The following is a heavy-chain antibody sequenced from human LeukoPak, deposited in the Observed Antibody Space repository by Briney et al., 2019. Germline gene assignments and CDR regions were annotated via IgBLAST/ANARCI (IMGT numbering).Heavy chain of an antibody. CDR3: ARRYCSSTSCYYFDY. D-gene: IGHD2-2*01. CDR2: INVNRGGT. CDR1: VYTFTDYY. J-gene: IGHJ4*02. V-gene: IGHV1-2*02. Sequence: ASMKVSCKASVYTFTDYYMHWVRQAPGQGLEWMGWINVNRGGTNYAQRFQGRVTMTRDTSITTAYMELSRLESDDTAVYYCARRYCSSTSCYYFDYWGQGTLVTVSS.